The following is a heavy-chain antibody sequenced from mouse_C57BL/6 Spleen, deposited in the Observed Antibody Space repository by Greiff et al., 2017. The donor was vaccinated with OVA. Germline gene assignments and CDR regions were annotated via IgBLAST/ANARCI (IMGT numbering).Heavy chain of an antibody. J-gene: IGHJ2*01. CDR3: ARPPLDY. V-gene: IGHV5-6*01. CDR2: ISSGGSYT. Sequence: DVHLVESGGDLVKPGGSLKLSCAASGFTFSSYGMSWVRQTPDKRLEWVATISSGGSYTYYPDSVKGRFTISRDNAKNTLYLQMSSLKSEDTAMYYCARPPLDYWGQGTTLTVSS. CDR1: GFTFSSYG.